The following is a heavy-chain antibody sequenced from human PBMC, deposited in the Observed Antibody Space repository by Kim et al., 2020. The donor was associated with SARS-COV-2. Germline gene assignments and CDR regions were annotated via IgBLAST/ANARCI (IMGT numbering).Heavy chain of an antibody. Sequence: GGSLRLSCAASGFTFRSYWMHWVRQVPGGGLEWVSRINNDESSKTYGDSVEGRFTISRDNAKNKVYLQMTSLRAEDTAVYYCARALWGWGLVILDVWGQGTIVTVSP. CDR3: ARALWGWGLVILDV. CDR2: INNDESSK. D-gene: IGHD7-27*01. CDR1: GFTFRSYW. V-gene: IGHV3-74*03. J-gene: IGHJ3*01.